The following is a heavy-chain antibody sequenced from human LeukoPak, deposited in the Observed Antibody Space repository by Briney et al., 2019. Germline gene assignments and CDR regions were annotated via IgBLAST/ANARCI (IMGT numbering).Heavy chain of an antibody. J-gene: IGHJ4*02. Sequence: SETLSLTCTVSGGSISSGSYYWSWIRQPAGKGLEWIGRIYTSGSTNYNPSLKSRVTISVDTSKNQFSLKPSSVTAADTAVYYCARDGLAGGYDSDYWGQGTLVTVSS. CDR3: ARDGLAGGYDSDY. CDR2: IYTSGST. CDR1: GGSISSGSYY. D-gene: IGHD5-12*01. V-gene: IGHV4-61*02.